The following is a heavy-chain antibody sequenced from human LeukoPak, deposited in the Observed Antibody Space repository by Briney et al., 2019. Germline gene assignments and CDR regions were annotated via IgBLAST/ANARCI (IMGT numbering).Heavy chain of an antibody. V-gene: IGHV4-4*07. CDR2: IFTSGST. CDR3: SRGGANDL. Sequence: SETLSLTCTVVGGSITSDYWSWIRQPAGKGLEWIGRIFTSGSTAYNPSLKSRVTMSLDTSKNQFFLKLSSVTAADTAAYFCSRGGANDLWGKGTLVTVSS. CDR1: GGSITSDY. J-gene: IGHJ5*02. D-gene: IGHD4/OR15-4a*01.